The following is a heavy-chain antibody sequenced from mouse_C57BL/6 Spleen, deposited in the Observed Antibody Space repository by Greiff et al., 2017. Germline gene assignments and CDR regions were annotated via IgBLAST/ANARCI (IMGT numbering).Heavy chain of an antibody. V-gene: IGHV2-5*01. Sequence: QVQLQESGPGLVQPSQSLSITCTVSGFSFTSYGVHWVRQSPGTGLEWLGVVWRGGSTAYNAALMSRLSITKDNSKSQVFFKMNSLQAADTAIYYCAKGDYPEGFAYWGQGTLVTVSA. J-gene: IGHJ3*01. CDR1: GFSFTSYG. CDR3: AKGDYPEGFAY. D-gene: IGHD2-4*01. CDR2: VWRGGST.